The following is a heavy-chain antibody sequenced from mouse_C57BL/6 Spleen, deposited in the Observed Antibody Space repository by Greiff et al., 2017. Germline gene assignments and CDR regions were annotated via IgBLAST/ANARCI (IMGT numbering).Heavy chain of an antibody. V-gene: IGHV2-6*01. CDR2: IWGVGST. CDR1: GFSLTSYG. J-gene: IGHJ3*01. D-gene: IGHD3-2*02. CDR3: ASDGASSGSFAY. Sequence: VQLQQSGPGLVAPSQSLSITCTVSGFSLTSYGVDWVRQSPGKGLEWLGVIWGVGSTNYNSALKSRLSISKDNSKSQVFLKMNSLQTDDTAMYYGASDGASSGSFAYWGQGTLVTVSA.